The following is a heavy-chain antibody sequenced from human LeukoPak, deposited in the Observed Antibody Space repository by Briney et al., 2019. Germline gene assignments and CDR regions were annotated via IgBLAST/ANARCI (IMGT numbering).Heavy chain of an antibody. J-gene: IGHJ4*02. CDR1: GYSISSGYY. D-gene: IGHD4-23*01. CDR2: IYHSGST. V-gene: IGHV4-38-2*01. Sequence: PSETLSLTCAVSGYSISSGYYWGWIRQPPGKGLEWIGSIYHSGSTYYNPSLKSRVTISVDTSKNQFSLKLSSVTAADTAVYYCARWDDYGGGPDYWGQGTLVTVSS. CDR3: ARWDDYGGGPDY.